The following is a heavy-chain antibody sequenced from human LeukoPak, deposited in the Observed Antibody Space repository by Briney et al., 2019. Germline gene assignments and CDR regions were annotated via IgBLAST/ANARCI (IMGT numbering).Heavy chain of an antibody. D-gene: IGHD3-10*01. CDR1: GASISSSTYY. J-gene: IGHJ5*02. V-gene: IGHV4-39*07. CDR2: IYYSGST. CDR3: ARGRGEGRGISMVRGVRAPSYNWFDP. Sequence: SETLSLTCTVSGASISSSTYYWGWIRQPPGKGLEWIGSIYYSGSTYYHPSLKSRVTISVDTSKNRFSLKLSSVTAADTAVYYCARGRGEGRGISMVRGVRAPSYNWFDPWGHGTLVTVSS.